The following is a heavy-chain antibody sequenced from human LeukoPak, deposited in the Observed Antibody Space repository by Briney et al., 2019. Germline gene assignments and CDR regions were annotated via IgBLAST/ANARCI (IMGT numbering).Heavy chain of an antibody. CDR2: IIPIFGTA. CDR1: GGTFSSYA. D-gene: IGHD2-2*01. Sequence: ASVKVSCKASGGTFSSYAISWVRQATGQGLEWMGGIIPIFGTANYAQKFQGRVTITADKSTSTAYMELSSLRSEDTAAYYCARDRGTSWLPDPLFIWGEGTLVTVSS. V-gene: IGHV1-69*06. J-gene: IGHJ4*02. CDR3: ARDRGTSWLPDPLFI.